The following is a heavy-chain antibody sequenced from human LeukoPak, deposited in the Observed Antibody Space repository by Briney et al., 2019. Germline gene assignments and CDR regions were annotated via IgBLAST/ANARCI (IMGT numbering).Heavy chain of an antibody. CDR2: ISSSGSTI. CDR1: GFTFSSYE. D-gene: IGHD3-22*01. J-gene: IGHJ4*02. CDR3: ARDFRGPNYYDSSGYYYVEDY. Sequence: PGGSLRLSCAASGFTFSSYEMNWVRQAPGKGLEWVSYISSSGSTIYYADSVKGRFSISRDNAKNSLYLQMNSLRAEDTAVYYCARDFRGPNYYDSSGYYYVEDYWGQGTLVTVSS. V-gene: IGHV3-48*03.